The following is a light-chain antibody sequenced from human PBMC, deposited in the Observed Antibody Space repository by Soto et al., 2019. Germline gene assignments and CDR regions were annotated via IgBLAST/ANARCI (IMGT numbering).Light chain of an antibody. CDR1: QSISLW. J-gene: IGKJ1*01. CDR3: QHYNSYSEA. CDR2: KAS. V-gene: IGKV1-5*03. Sequence: DIQMTQSPSTLSASVEDRVTITCRASQSISLWLAWYQQKPGKAPKLLIYKASTLKSGVPSRFSGSGSGTEFTLTISSLQPDDFATYYCQHYNSYSEAFGQGTKVDIK.